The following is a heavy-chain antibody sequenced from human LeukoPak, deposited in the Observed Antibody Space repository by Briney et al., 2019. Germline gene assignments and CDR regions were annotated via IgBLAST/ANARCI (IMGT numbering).Heavy chain of an antibody. Sequence: SETLSLTCAVYGGSFSGYYWSWIRQPPGKGLEWIGKINHGGSTDYNPSLKSRVTISVDTSKNQFSLKLSSVTAADTAVYYCARVVMGDFEVVPAARYGTFASGGRGTLVPASP. V-gene: IGHV4-34*01. CDR1: GGSFSGYY. CDR3: ARVVMGDFEVVPAARYGTFAS. J-gene: IGHJ4*02. D-gene: IGHD2-2*01. CDR2: INHGGST.